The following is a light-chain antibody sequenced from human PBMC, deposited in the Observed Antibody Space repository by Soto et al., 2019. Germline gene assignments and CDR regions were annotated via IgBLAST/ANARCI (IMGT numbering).Light chain of an antibody. J-gene: IGKJ5*01. CDR2: DAS. Sequence: VLTQSPATLSLFPGERATLSCRASQSVGSSLAWYQHKPGQAPRLLLYDASNRAPGIPARFSGSGSGTDFTLTISSLEPEDFAVYYCQQRSNWITFGQGTRLEIE. CDR3: QQRSNWIT. V-gene: IGKV3-11*01. CDR1: QSVGSS.